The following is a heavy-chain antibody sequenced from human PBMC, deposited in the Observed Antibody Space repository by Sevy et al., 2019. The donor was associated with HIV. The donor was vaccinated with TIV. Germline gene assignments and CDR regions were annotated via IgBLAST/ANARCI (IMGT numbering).Heavy chain of an antibody. Sequence: SETLSLTCAVSGYSISSGYYWGWIRQPPGKGLEWIGSIYHSGSTYYNPSLKSRVTISVDTSKNQFSLKLSSVTAADKAVYYSARHKQGGSYYLGGYYFDYWGQGTLVTVSS. D-gene: IGHD1-26*01. CDR1: GYSISSGYY. V-gene: IGHV4-38-2*01. J-gene: IGHJ4*02. CDR3: ARHKQGGSYYLGGYYFDY. CDR2: IYHSGST.